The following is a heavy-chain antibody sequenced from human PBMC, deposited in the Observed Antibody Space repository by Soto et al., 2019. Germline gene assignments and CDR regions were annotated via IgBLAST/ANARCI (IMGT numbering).Heavy chain of an antibody. Sequence: EVQLVESGGGLVQPGGSLRLSCAASGFTFTSYSMNWVRQAPGKGLEWVSYIRGTTHYADSVKGRFTISRDNARSLLYLQMNSLRADDTAVYYCARDDSFAFDIWGQGTMVTVSS. CDR1: GFTFTSYS. CDR3: ARDDSFAFDI. CDR2: IRGTT. D-gene: IGHD2-21*01. J-gene: IGHJ3*02. V-gene: IGHV3-48*01.